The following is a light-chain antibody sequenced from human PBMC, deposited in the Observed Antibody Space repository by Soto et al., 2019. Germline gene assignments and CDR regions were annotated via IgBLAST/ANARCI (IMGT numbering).Light chain of an antibody. V-gene: IGLV1-40*01. J-gene: IGLJ3*02. Sequence: QSVLTQPPSVSGAPGQRVTISCTGSSSNIGAGYDVHWYQQLPGTAPKLLIYGNSNRPSGVPDRFSGSKSGTSASLAITGLQAEDEADYCCQSYDGSLSGSVFGGGTKVTVL. CDR1: SSNIGAGYD. CDR3: QSYDGSLSGSV. CDR2: GNS.